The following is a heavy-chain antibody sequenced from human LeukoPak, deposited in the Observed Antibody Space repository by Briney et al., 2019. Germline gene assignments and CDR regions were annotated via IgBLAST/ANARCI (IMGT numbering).Heavy chain of an antibody. CDR3: ARATLYYYDSSGVYYFDY. Sequence: SETLSLTCTVSGYSISSGYYWGWIRQPPGKGLEWIGSIYHSGSTYYNPSLKSRVTISVDTSKNQFSLKLSSVTAADTAVYYCARATLYYYDSSGVYYFDYWGQGTLVTVSS. V-gene: IGHV4-38-2*02. CDR1: GYSISSGYY. CDR2: IYHSGST. J-gene: IGHJ4*02. D-gene: IGHD3-22*01.